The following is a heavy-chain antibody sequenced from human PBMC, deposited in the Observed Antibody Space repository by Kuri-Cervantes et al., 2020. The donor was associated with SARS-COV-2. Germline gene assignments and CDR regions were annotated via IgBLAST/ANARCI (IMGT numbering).Heavy chain of an antibody. J-gene: IGHJ4*02. CDR1: GFTFSSYS. CDR3: AAERYEWLAYAYYFDL. Sequence: LSLTCAASGFTFSSYSMNWVRQAPGKGLEWVSYISSSSSTIYYADSVKGRFTISRDNAKNSLYLQMNSLRDEDTAVYYCAAERYEWLAYAYYFDLWGQGTLVTVSS. CDR2: ISSSSSTI. V-gene: IGHV3-48*02. D-gene: IGHD6-19*01.